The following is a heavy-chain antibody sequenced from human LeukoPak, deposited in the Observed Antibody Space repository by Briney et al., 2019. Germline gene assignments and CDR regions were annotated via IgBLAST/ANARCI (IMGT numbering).Heavy chain of an antibody. CDR3: VRGDDIGKHPTRAYYFDI. V-gene: IGHV3-23*01. CDR1: RFTFTRHA. CDR2: TGLESVHT. Sequence: GGSLRLSCAASRFTFTRHAMSWVRHAPGKGLEWVSTTGLESVHTLCADSVQGRFTVSRDNSRNTLDLQMDNLTVDDTAIYYCVRGDDIGKHPTRAYYFDIWGQGTLVSVSS. D-gene: IGHD3-10*01. J-gene: IGHJ4*02.